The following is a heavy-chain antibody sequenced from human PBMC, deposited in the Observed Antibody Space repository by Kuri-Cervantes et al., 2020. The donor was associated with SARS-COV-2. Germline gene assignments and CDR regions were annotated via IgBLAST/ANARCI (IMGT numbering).Heavy chain of an antibody. V-gene: IGHV1-69*13. CDR2: IIPIFGTA. CDR3: ASLGDAGDLSPPFDY. Sequence: SVKVSCKASGGTFSSYAISWVRQAPGQGLEWMGGIIPIFGTANYAQKFQGRVAITADESTSTAYMELSSLRSEDTAVYYCASLGDAGDLSPPFDYWGQGTLVTVSS. J-gene: IGHJ4*02. D-gene: IGHD3-16*01. CDR1: GGTFSSYA.